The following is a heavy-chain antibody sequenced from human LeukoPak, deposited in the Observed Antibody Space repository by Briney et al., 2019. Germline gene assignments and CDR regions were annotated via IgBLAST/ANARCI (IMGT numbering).Heavy chain of an antibody. CDR1: GGSISSGGYY. CDR3: ARDPWGSAYDSSGYGMDV. D-gene: IGHD3-22*01. J-gene: IGHJ6*02. CDR2: IYYSGST. V-gene: IGHV4-31*03. Sequence: PSETLSLTCTVSGGSISSGGYYWSWIRQHPGKGLEWIGYIYYSGSTYYNPSLKSRVTISVDTSKNQFSLKLSSVTAADTAVYYCARDPWGSAYDSSGYGMDVWGQGTTVTVSS.